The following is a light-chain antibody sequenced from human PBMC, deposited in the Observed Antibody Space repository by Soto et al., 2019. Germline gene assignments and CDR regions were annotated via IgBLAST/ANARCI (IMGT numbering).Light chain of an antibody. CDR1: QSVNTNY. Sequence: IVLTQSPGTLSLSPGERATLSCRASQSVNTNYLAWYQQKPGQAPRLLIYGASSRDTGLPDRFSGSGSGTDFTLTISRLESEDFAVYYCQEYGSSLRTFGQGTKVEIK. CDR2: GAS. J-gene: IGKJ1*01. CDR3: QEYGSSLRT. V-gene: IGKV3-20*01.